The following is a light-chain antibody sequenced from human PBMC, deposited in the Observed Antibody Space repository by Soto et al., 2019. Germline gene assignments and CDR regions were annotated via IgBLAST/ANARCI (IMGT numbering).Light chain of an antibody. CDR1: TSDVGAYNL. CDR3: CSYAGGNTYV. CDR2: EGT. V-gene: IGLV2-23*01. J-gene: IGLJ1*01. Sequence: QSVLTQPASVSGSPGQSITISCTGTTSDVGAYNLVSWYQRLPGKAPKLLIFEGTKRPSGVSSRFSGSKSGNTASLTIFGLRAEDEADYFCCSYAGGNTYVFGTGTKLTVL.